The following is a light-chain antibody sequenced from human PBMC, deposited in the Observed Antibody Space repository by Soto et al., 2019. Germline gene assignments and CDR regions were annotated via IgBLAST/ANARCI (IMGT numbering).Light chain of an antibody. Sequence: QSVLTQPPSVSGAPGQRVTISCTGSSSNIGAGYDVHWYQQLPGTAPKLLIYGNSNRHSGVPDRFSGSKSRTSASLAITGLQAEYEADYYCQSYDSRLSVLVGGGTKLPVL. V-gene: IGLV1-40*01. CDR2: GNS. CDR3: QSYDSRLSVL. CDR1: SSNIGAGYD. J-gene: IGLJ2*01.